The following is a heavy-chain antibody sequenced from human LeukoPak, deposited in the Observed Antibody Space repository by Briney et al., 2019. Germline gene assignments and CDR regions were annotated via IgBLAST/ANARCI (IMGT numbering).Heavy chain of an antibody. J-gene: IGHJ6*03. D-gene: IGHD2-2*01. Sequence: GGSLRLSCAASGFTFSSYAMHWVRQAPGKGLEWVAVISYDGSNKYYADSVKGRFTISRDNSKNTLYLQMNSLRAEDTAVYYCAKREGYCSSTSCYYYYYMDVWGKGTTVTVSS. CDR3: AKREGYCSSTSCYYYYYMDV. CDR1: GFTFSSYA. V-gene: IGHV3-30-3*02. CDR2: ISYDGSNK.